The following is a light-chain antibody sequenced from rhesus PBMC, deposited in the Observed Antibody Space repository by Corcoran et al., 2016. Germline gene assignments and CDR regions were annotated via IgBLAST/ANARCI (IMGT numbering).Light chain of an antibody. Sequence: EIVMTQSPATLSLSPGERATLSCRASQSVSSSLAWYQQKPGQAPRLLIYGASSRATGIPDRFSGSGSGTDFTLTISSLEPEDVAVYYCLQHSNWPYSFGQGTNVEIK. V-gene: IGKV3-24*01. CDR2: GAS. CDR1: QSVSSS. J-gene: IGKJ2*01. CDR3: LQHSNWPYS.